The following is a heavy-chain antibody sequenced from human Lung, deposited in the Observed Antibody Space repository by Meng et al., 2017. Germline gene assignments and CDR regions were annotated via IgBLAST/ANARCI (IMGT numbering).Heavy chain of an antibody. CDR3: ARGPTTMAHDFDY. D-gene: IGHD4-11*01. Sequence: QVQLQPWGEGLLKPSVTLSLTCVVSGGSFSDYYWSWIRQPPGKGLEWIGEINHSGSTNYNPSLESRATISVDTSQNNLSLKLSSVTAADSAVYYCARGPTTMAHDFDYWGQGTLVTVSS. CDR2: INHSGST. J-gene: IGHJ4*02. CDR1: GGSFSDYY. V-gene: IGHV4-34*01.